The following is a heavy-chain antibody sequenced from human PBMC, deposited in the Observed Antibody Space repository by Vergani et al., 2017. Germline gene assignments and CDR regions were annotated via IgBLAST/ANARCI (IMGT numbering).Heavy chain of an antibody. J-gene: IGHJ4*02. CDR2: MNPNSGNT. D-gene: IGHD1-20*01. V-gene: IGHV1-8*01. Sequence: QVPLVQSGAVVKKPGASVKVSCKASGYTFTSYDINWVRQATGQGLEWMRWMNPNSGNTGYAQKFQGRVTMTRNTSISTAYMELSSLRSEDTAVYYCARGSPPRNWNLNYWGQGTLVTVSS. CDR1: GYTFTSYD. CDR3: ARGSPPRNWNLNY.